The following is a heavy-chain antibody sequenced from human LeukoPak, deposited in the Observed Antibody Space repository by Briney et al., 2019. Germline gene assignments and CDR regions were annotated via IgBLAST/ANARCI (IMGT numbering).Heavy chain of an antibody. CDR1: GGSISSSSYY. CDR2: IYYSGST. Sequence: PSGTLSLTCTVSGGSISSSSYYWGWIRQPPGKGLEWIGSIYYSGSTYYNPSLKSRVTISVDTSKNQFSLKLSSVTAADTAVYYCARLAGFYSKTTDYWGQGTLVTVSS. V-gene: IGHV4-39*01. D-gene: IGHD1-14*01. J-gene: IGHJ4*02. CDR3: ARLAGFYSKTTDY.